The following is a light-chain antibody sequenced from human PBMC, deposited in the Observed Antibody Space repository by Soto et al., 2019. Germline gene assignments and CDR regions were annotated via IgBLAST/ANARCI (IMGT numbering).Light chain of an antibody. CDR2: EVS. J-gene: IGLJ2*01. V-gene: IGLV2-14*01. CDR3: SLYTITSTLV. Sequence: QSALTQPASVSGSPGQSITISCTGTSSDVGGYNYVSWYQQHPGKAPKLMIYEVSNRPSGVSNRFSGSKSGNTASLTISGLQAEDEADYYCSLYTITSTLVFGGGTKVTVL. CDR1: SSDVGGYNY.